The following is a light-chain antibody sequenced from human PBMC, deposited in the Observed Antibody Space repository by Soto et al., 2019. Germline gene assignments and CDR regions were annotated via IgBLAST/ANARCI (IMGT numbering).Light chain of an antibody. V-gene: IGKV1-17*03. J-gene: IGKJ4*01. CDR2: AAS. Sequence: DIQMSQSPSAMSASVGDRFTITWRASQGINSYLAWFQQKPGKVPKRLIYAASNLESGVPSRFSGSGSGTEFTLTINSLQPEDFATYYCLQYSGYVPTFGGGTKVDIK. CDR1: QGINSY. CDR3: LQYSGYVPT.